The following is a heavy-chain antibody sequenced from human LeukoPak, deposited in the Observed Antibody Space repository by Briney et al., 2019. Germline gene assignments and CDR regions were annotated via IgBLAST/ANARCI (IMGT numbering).Heavy chain of an antibody. J-gene: IGHJ3*02. D-gene: IGHD6-13*01. V-gene: IGHV4-59*01. CDR3: ARGGSSWENAFDI. CDR2: IYYSGST. Sequence: SETLSLTCSVSGGSISSYYWSWIRQPPGKGLEWIGYIYYSGSTNYNPSLKSRVTISVDTSKNQFSLKLSSVTAADTAVYYCARGGSSWENAFDIWGQGTMVTVSS. CDR1: GGSISSYY.